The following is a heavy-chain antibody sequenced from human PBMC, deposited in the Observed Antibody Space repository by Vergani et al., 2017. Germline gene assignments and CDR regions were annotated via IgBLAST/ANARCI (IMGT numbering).Heavy chain of an antibody. CDR3: AKDWAWDVGAGWFDH. Sequence: QVQLVESGGGVVQPGRSLRLSCAASGFTFSSYAMHWVRQAPGKGLEWVAVISYDGSNKYYADSVKGRFTISRDNSKNTLYLQMNSLRAEDTAVYYCAKDWAWDVGAGWFDHWGQGTPVTVSS. D-gene: IGHD1-26*01. J-gene: IGHJ5*02. CDR2: ISYDGSNK. V-gene: IGHV3-30-3*01. CDR1: GFTFSSYA.